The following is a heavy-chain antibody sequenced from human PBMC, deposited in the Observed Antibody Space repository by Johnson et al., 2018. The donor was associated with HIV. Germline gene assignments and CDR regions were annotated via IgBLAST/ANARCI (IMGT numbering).Heavy chain of an antibody. D-gene: IGHD3-16*02. J-gene: IGHJ3*02. V-gene: IGHV3-30*02. CDR3: AKVGAFTFGGVIVLPSVAFDI. CDR1: GFTFRSYA. Sequence: VQLVESGGGVVQPGGSLTLSCSASGFTFRSYAMHWVRPAPGKGLEWVAFIRFDGTNKYYADSLKGRFTISRDNSKNTLYLQMNSLRAEETAVYYCAKVGAFTFGGVIVLPSVAFDIWGQGTMVTVSS. CDR2: IRFDGTNK.